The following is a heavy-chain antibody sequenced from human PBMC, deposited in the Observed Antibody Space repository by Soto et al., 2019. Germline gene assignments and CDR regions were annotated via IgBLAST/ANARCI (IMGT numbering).Heavy chain of an antibody. CDR3: AKRFGNYWAFDY. CDR2: ISNDGSNK. J-gene: IGHJ4*02. V-gene: IGHV3-30*18. D-gene: IGHD1-26*01. Sequence: QVHLVESGGGVVQPGRSLRLSCAASGFSFSTYGMHWVRQAPGKGLEWVAFISNDGSNKYYADSVKGRFTISRDNSKNTIYLQMNSLRAEDTAVYYCAKRFGNYWAFDYWGQGTLVTVSS. CDR1: GFSFSTYG.